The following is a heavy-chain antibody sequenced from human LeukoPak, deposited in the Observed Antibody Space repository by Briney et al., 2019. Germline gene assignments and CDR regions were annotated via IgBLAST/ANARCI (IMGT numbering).Heavy chain of an antibody. Sequence: PGGSLRLSCAASGFPFNEYSMNWVRQAPGKGLEWISYIGISSGNTKYADSVKGRFTISGDNAKKSLYLQMNSLRVEDTAVYYCARDRNYAFDNWGQGTLVTVSS. CDR1: GFPFNEYS. CDR2: IGISSGNT. CDR3: ARDRNYAFDN. J-gene: IGHJ4*02. D-gene: IGHD1-7*01. V-gene: IGHV3-11*06.